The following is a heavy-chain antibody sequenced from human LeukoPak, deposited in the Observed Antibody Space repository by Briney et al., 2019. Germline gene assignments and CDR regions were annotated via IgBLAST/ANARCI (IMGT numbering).Heavy chain of an antibody. CDR1: GYRFSSNH. J-gene: IGHJ4*02. CDR3: ARDSNWAFDS. V-gene: IGHV1-46*01. D-gene: IGHD1-1*01. CDR2: IKSGGGGT. Sequence: ASVKVSCKAPGYRFSSNHMHWVRQAPGQGLEWMGIIKSGGGGTTYAQKFQGRIALTRDTSTTTFYMDLNNLRFEDTAVYYCARDSNWAFDSWGQGTLVTVSS.